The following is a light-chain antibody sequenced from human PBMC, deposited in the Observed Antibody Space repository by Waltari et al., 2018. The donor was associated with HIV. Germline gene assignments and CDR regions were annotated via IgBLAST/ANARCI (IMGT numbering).Light chain of an antibody. CDR2: RND. J-gene: IGLJ3*02. CDR1: SSNIGSNY. Sequence: QSVLTQPPSASGTPGQRVTISCSGSSSNIGSNYVYWYQQLPGTAPKLLIYRNDQRPSGVPYLFSGSKSGTSASLAISGLRSEDEAYYYCAARDDSLSGPGVFGGGTKLTVL. V-gene: IGLV1-47*01. CDR3: AARDDSLSGPGV.